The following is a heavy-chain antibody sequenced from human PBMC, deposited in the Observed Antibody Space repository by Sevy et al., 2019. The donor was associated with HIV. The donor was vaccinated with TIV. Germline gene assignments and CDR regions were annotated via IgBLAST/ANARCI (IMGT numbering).Heavy chain of an antibody. D-gene: IGHD1-26*01. V-gene: IGHV4-59*08. Sequence: LLQLSETLSLTCTVSGGSITSLYWNWIRQPPGKGLEWIANIYYNGHINYNPSLKSRVTLSLDTSKNQFSLRLGSVTAADTAMYYCAGENAWGRGYSWGQGTLVTVSS. CDR2: IYYNGHI. J-gene: IGHJ4*02. CDR3: AGENAWGRGYS. CDR1: GGSITSLY.